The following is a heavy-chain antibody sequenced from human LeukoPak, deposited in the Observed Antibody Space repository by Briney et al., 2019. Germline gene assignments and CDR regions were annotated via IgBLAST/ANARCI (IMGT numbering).Heavy chain of an antibody. V-gene: IGHV3-7*03. D-gene: IGHD3-16*02. J-gene: IGHJ6*03. CDR2: VKQDGTEK. CDR1: GFTFRDYW. CDR3: ARSAGLSTENYYYYMDV. Sequence: GGSLRLSCEASGFTFRDYWMTWVRQAPGKGLEWVANVKQDGTEKFYVDSVKGRFTISRDNAKNSLYLQMNSLRAEDTAVYYCARSAGLSTENYYYYMDVWGKGTTVTVSS.